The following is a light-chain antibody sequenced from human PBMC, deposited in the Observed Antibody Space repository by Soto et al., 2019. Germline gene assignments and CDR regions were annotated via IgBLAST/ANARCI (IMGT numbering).Light chain of an antibody. CDR1: QGIRND. CDR2: AAS. J-gene: IGKJ4*01. V-gene: IGKV1-6*01. CDR3: LQDYTYPLT. Sequence: ALQLTQSPSSLSASVGDRVTITCRASQGIRNDLGWYQQRPGTAPKLLIYAASNLQNGVPSRFSGSGSGTDFTLTISSLQPEDIATYYCLQDYTYPLTFGGGTKVEIK.